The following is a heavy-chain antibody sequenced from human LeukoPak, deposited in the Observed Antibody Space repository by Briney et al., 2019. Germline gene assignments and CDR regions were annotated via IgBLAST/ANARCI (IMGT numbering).Heavy chain of an antibody. V-gene: IGHV3-23*01. Sequence: GGSLRLSCAASGFTLSHYAMGWVCQAPGKGLEWVSTISDSGGATHYADSVKGRFTISRDNSKNTLYLQMNSLRAEDTAVYYCAKDYYDSSGYYSTLGNFDYWGQGTLVTVSS. J-gene: IGHJ4*02. CDR1: GFTLSHYA. CDR2: ISDSGGAT. CDR3: AKDYYDSSGYYSTLGNFDY. D-gene: IGHD3-22*01.